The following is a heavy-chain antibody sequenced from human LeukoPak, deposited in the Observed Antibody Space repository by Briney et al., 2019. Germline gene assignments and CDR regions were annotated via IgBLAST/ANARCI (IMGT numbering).Heavy chain of an antibody. J-gene: IGHJ4*02. D-gene: IGHD2-8*02. Sequence: GGSLRLSCAASGFTFSRAWMNWVRQGPGKGLEWVSAISGSGGSTYYADSVKGRFTISRDNSKNTLYLQMNSLRAEDTAVYYCAKDARWGNFDYWGQGTLVTVSS. CDR3: AKDARWGNFDY. CDR2: ISGSGGST. CDR1: GFTFSRAW. V-gene: IGHV3-23*01.